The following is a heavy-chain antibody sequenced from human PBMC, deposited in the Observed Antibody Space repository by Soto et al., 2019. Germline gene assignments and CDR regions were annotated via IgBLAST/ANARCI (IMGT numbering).Heavy chain of an antibody. CDR3: ASGGASYYYYGMDV. CDR2: INHSGST. CDR1: GGSFSGYY. J-gene: IGHJ6*02. V-gene: IGHV4-34*01. Sequence: SETLSLTCAVYGGSFSGYYWGWIRQPPGKGLEWIGEINHSGSTNYNPSLKSRVTISVDTSKNQFSLKLSSVTAADTAVYYCASGGASYYYYGMDVWGQGTTVTVSS.